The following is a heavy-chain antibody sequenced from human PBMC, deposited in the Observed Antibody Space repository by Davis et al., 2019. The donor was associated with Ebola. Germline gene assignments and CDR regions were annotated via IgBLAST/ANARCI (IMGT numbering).Heavy chain of an antibody. J-gene: IGHJ3*02. CDR2: IFYSGST. Sequence: MPGGSLRLSCTVSGGSIKSASHYWGWIRQPPGKGLEWIASIFYSGSTYYHNPSLKSRGTISVDTSKSQFSLKVISVTAADTAVYYCARDPSSPTALDIWGRGTMVTVSS. CDR3: ARDPSSPTALDI. CDR1: GGSIKSASHY. V-gene: IGHV4-39*07.